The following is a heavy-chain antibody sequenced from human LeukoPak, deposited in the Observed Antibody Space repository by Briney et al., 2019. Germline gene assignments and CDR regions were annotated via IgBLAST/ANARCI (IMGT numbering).Heavy chain of an antibody. D-gene: IGHD2-15*01. V-gene: IGHV3-23*01. CDR1: GFTSGHIFTSYW. Sequence: GGSLRLSCVASGFTSGHIFTSYWMSWVRQAPGKGLEWVSTISGSDDTTYYADSVKGRFTISRDNSKNTLYLQMNSLRAEDTAVYYCSRALGYCSGGSCRPLLDYWGQGTLVTVSS. CDR2: ISGSDDTT. CDR3: SRALGYCSGGSCRPLLDY. J-gene: IGHJ4*02.